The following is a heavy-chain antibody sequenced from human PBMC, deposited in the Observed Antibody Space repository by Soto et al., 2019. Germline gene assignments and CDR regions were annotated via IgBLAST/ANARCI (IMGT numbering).Heavy chain of an antibody. D-gene: IGHD5-18*01. CDR1: GFPFSPHA. CDR3: AKDATRYSYGYLDY. CDR2: ISGRGGST. Sequence: GVSLRLSRAASGFPFSPHAMSWVRPAPGKGLEWVSAISGRGGSTYYADSVKGRFTISRDNSKNTLYLQMNSLRAEDTAVYYCAKDATRYSYGYLDYWGQGTLVTVSS. J-gene: IGHJ4*02. V-gene: IGHV3-23*01.